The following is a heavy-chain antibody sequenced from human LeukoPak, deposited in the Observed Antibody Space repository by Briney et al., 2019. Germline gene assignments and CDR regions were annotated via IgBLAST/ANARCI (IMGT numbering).Heavy chain of an antibody. CDR2: IYYSGST. J-gene: IGHJ4*02. Sequence: PSETLSLTCTVSGGSISSYYWSRIRQPPGKGLEWIGYIYYSGSTNYNPSLKSRVTISVDTSKNQFSLKLSSVTAADTAVYYCARHVRWFGESRFDYWGQGTLVTVSS. V-gene: IGHV4-59*08. D-gene: IGHD3-10*01. CDR1: GGSISSYY. CDR3: ARHVRWFGESRFDY.